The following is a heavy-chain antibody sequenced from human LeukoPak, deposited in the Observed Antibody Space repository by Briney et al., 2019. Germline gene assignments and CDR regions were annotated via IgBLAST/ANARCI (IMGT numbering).Heavy chain of an antibody. D-gene: IGHD3-9*01. Sequence: SVKVSCKASGGTFSSYAISWVRPAPGQGLEWMGRIIPILGIANYAQKFQGRVTITADKSASTAYMELSSLRSEDTAVYYCARTIGNVDDWGQGTLVTVSS. CDR3: ARTIGNVDD. CDR2: IIPILGIA. V-gene: IGHV1-69*04. J-gene: IGHJ4*02. CDR1: GGTFSSYA.